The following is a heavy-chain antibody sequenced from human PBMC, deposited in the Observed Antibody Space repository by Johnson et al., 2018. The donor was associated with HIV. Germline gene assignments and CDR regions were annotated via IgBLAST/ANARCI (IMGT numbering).Heavy chain of an antibody. CDR1: GFTFSSYA. V-gene: IGHV3-43*01. J-gene: IGHJ3*02. Sequence: QLVESGGGLVQPGGSLRLSCAASGFTFSSYAMSWVRQAPGKGLEWVSLISWDGGSTYYADSVKGRFTISRDNSKNSLYLQMNSLRTEDTALYYCAREIIAAADDIWGQGTMVTVSS. CDR3: AREIIAAADDI. D-gene: IGHD6-13*01. CDR2: ISWDGGST.